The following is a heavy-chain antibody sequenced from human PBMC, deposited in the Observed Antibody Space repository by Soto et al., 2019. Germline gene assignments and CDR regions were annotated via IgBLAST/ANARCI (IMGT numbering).Heavy chain of an antibody. J-gene: IGHJ5*02. CDR1: GFTSSGYW. CDR3: ARDYSNPRGRFGP. V-gene: IGHV3-7*01. D-gene: IGHD4-4*01. CDR2: INQDGSEK. Sequence: PGGSLRLSCGVSGFTSSGYWMTWVRQAPGKGLEWVANINQDGSEKYYVDSVKGRFTISRDNAKNSLYLQMNSLRAEDTAIYYCARDYSNPRGRFGPWGQGTLVTVSS.